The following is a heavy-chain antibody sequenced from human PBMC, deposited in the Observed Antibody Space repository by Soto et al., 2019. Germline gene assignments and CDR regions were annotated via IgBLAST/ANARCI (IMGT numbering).Heavy chain of an antibody. V-gene: IGHV3-15*07. CDR1: GFTFSNAW. CDR3: TIPLRLRDCGGGGYDYYGMDV. CDR2: IKSKTDGGTT. J-gene: IGHJ6*02. Sequence: EVQLVESGGGLVKPGGSLRLSCAASGFTFSNAWMNWVRQAPGKGLEWVGRIKSKTDGGTTDYAAPVKGRFTISRDDSKNTLYLQMNSLKTEDTAVYYCTIPLRLRDCGGGGYDYYGMDVWGQGTTVTVSS. D-gene: IGHD4-17*01.